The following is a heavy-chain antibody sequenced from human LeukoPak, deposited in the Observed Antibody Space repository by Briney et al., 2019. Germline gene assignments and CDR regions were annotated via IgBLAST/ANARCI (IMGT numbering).Heavy chain of an antibody. Sequence: GGSLRLSCAASGFTFSSYAMTWVRQAPGKGLEWISSISGNDARTHYADSVKGRFTISRDNSKNTLFLQMNSLRAEDTALYYCAKGSSGYFFDLWGQGILVTVSS. J-gene: IGHJ4*02. CDR3: AKGSSGYFFDL. D-gene: IGHD3-22*01. V-gene: IGHV3-23*01. CDR1: GFTFSSYA. CDR2: ISGNDART.